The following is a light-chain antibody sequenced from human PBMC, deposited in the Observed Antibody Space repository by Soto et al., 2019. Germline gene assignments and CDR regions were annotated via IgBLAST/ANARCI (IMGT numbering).Light chain of an antibody. V-gene: IGKV2-28*01. CDR3: MQALQTYT. CDR2: LGS. J-gene: IGKJ5*01. Sequence: DIVMTQSPLSLPVTPGEPASISCRSSQSLLHSNGYNYWDWYLQKPGQSPQLLIYLGSTRASGVPDRFSGRGSGTDFTLKISRVEAEDVGVYYCMQALQTYTFGQGTRLEIK. CDR1: QSLLHSNGYNY.